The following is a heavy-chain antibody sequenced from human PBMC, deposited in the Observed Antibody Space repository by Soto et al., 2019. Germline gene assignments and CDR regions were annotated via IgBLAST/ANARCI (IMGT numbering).Heavy chain of an antibody. Sequence: EVQLVESGGGLVKTGASLRLSCAVSGATFRNLWMAWVRQPPGKGLEWIGRIKSKFDGETTDYAAPVNGRFIISRDDSKNTLFLQMNSLKSDDTAVYYCTTDRPYTYGGVITTWGQGTKVTVSS. J-gene: IGHJ3*01. D-gene: IGHD3-16*02. CDR1: GATFRNLW. CDR2: IKSKFDGETT. CDR3: TTDRPYTYGGVITT. V-gene: IGHV3-15*01.